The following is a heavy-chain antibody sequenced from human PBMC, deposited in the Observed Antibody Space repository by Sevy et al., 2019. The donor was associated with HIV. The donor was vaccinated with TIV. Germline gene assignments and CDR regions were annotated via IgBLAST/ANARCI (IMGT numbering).Heavy chain of an antibody. CDR1: GFSFDSYG. CDR3: AKGGGGHYDPDEIGYYFYYYNMDV. D-gene: IGHD3-22*01. CDR2: ISGSGTRT. Sequence: GGSLRLSCAVSGFSFDSYGMTWVRQAPGKGLEWVSGISGSGTRTYYADSVKGRFSISRDNSKNRLYLQMNSLRSEDTGISYCAKGGGGHYDPDEIGYYFYYYNMDVWGKGTTVTVSS. V-gene: IGHV3-23*01. J-gene: IGHJ6*03.